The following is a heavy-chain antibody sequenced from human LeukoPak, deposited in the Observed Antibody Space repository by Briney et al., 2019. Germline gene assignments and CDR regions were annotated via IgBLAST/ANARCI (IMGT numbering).Heavy chain of an antibody. CDR1: GFTFDDYG. Sequence: TGGSLRLSCAASGFTFDDYGMSWVRQAPGKGLEWVSYISSSGSTIYYADSVKGRFTISRDNAKSSLYLQMNSLRAEDTAVYYCARDDRGVGHAFGIWGQGTMVTVSS. CDR2: ISSSGSTI. D-gene: IGHD3-10*01. CDR3: ARDDRGVGHAFGI. J-gene: IGHJ3*02. V-gene: IGHV3-11*01.